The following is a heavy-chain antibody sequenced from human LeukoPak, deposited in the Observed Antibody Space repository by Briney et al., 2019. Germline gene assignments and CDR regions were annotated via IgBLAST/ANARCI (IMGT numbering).Heavy chain of an antibody. J-gene: IGHJ4*02. Sequence: ASVKVSCKASGYTFTSYYMHWVRQAPGQGLEWMGIINPSGGSTNYAQKLQGRVTMTTDTSTSTAYMELRSLRSDDTAVYYCARQGYSGYDPLDYWGQGTLVTVSS. CDR1: GYTFTSYY. CDR2: INPSGGST. CDR3: ARQGYSGYDPLDY. V-gene: IGHV1-46*01. D-gene: IGHD5-12*01.